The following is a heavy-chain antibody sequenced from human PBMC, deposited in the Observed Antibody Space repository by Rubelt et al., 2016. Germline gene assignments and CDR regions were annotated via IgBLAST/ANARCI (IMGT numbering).Heavy chain of an antibody. CDR2: ISGSGGST. Sequence: EVHVVESGGGLVQPGGSLRLSCEVSGFTFSSYAMNWVRQAPGKGLEWVSGISGSGGSTYYADSVKGRFIISRDNSKNMLYLQRNSLRDEDTAVYYCAKGGDIWGQGTMVTVSS. J-gene: IGHJ3*02. V-gene: IGHV3-23*04. CDR3: AKGGDI. D-gene: IGHD2-15*01. CDR1: GFTFSSYA.